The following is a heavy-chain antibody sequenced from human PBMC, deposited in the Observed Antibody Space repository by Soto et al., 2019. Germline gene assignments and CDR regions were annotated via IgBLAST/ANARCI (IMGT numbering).Heavy chain of an antibody. V-gene: IGHV4-31*03. CDR1: GGSISSGGYY. J-gene: IGHJ6*03. CDR3: ASISTVYYYYYLDV. D-gene: IGHD4-4*01. Sequence: SETLSLTCTVSGGSISSGGYYWSWIRQHPGKGLEWIGYIYYSGSTYYNPSLKSRVTISVDTSKNQFSLKLSSVTAADTAVYYCASISTVYYYYYLDVWGKGTTVTLSS. CDR2: IYYSGST.